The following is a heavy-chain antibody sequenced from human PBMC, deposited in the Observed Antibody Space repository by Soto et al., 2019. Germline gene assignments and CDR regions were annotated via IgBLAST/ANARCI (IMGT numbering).Heavy chain of an antibody. CDR2: IYYSGST. Sequence: PSETLSLTCTVSGGSISSSSYYWGWIRQPPGKGLEWIGSIYYSGSTYYNPSLKSRVTISVDTSKNQFSLKLSSVTAADTAVYYCARSTPGIAAAGDYWGQGTLVTVS. V-gene: IGHV4-39*01. D-gene: IGHD6-13*01. CDR3: ARSTPGIAAAGDY. J-gene: IGHJ4*02. CDR1: GGSISSSSYY.